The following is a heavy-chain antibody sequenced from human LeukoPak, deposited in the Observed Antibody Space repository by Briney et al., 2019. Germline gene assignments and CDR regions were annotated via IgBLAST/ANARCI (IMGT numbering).Heavy chain of an antibody. CDR2: IYYSGST. D-gene: IGHD5/OR15-5a*01. V-gene: IGHV4-31*03. CDR3: TRDLRLPRGIGALHI. Sequence: SQTLSLTCTASGDSISSRGYYWSWIRQHPGKGLEWIGYIYYSGSTYYNPSLRSRVTISADTSKNLFSLKLRSVTPADTAVYYCTRDLRLPRGIGALHIWGQGTMVSVSS. CDR1: GDSISSRGYY. J-gene: IGHJ3*02.